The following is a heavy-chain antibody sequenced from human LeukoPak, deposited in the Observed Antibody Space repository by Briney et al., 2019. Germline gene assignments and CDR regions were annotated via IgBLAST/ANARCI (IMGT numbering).Heavy chain of an antibody. CDR2: IYRGDSDI. CDR3: ATNGNYLDAFNI. J-gene: IGHJ3*02. CDR1: GYTSPTYW. D-gene: IGHD1-7*01. Sequence: GESLKISSKASGYTSPTYWIGWVRQMPGRGLEWMGIIYRGDSDIRYSPSFQGQVTISVDKSINTAYLHWSSLKASDTAMYYCATNGNYLDAFNIWGQGTMVTVSS. V-gene: IGHV5-51*01.